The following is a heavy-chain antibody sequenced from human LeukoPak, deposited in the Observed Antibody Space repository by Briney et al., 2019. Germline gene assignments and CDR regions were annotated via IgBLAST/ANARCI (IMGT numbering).Heavy chain of an antibody. J-gene: IGHJ4*02. V-gene: IGHV1-46*01. Sequence: GASVKVSCKASGYTFTNYYMHWVRQAPGQGLGWIGIINPVGGSTTYAQQFQGRITMTRDTSTSKPYMELSSLGSEDTAVYYCAKSQVFRLSGSYHYYYYFWGQGTLVTVAS. CDR2: INPVGGST. CDR1: GYTFTNYY. CDR3: AKSQVFRLSGSYHYYYYF. D-gene: IGHD1-26*01.